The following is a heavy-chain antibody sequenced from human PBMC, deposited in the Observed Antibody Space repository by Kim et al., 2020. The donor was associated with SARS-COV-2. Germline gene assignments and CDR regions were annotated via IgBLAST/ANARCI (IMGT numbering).Heavy chain of an antibody. Sequence: GGSLRLSCAASGFTFSSYSMNWVRQAPGKGLEWVSSISSSSSYIYYADSVKGRFTISRDNAKNSLYLQMNSLRAEDTAVYYCARDGRYSSSWYGFGYGPKDNWFDPWGQGTLVTVSS. D-gene: IGHD6-13*01. J-gene: IGHJ5*02. CDR1: GFTFSSYS. CDR2: ISSSSSYI. V-gene: IGHV3-21*01. CDR3: ARDGRYSSSWYGFGYGPKDNWFDP.